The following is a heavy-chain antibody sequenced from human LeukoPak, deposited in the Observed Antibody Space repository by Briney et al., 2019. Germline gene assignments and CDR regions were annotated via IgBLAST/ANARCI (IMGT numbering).Heavy chain of an antibody. Sequence: GGSLRLSCAASGFTFSNYAMSWVRQAPGKGLEWVSAVSGRDTSTYYTDSVKGRFTISRDDSKNTLYLQINSLSAEDTSIYYCAKWGDYDVLTGYYDSDYWGQGTLVTVSS. V-gene: IGHV3-23*01. J-gene: IGHJ4*02. CDR2: VSGRDTST. CDR3: AKWGDYDVLTGYYDSDY. CDR1: GFTFSNYA. D-gene: IGHD3-9*01.